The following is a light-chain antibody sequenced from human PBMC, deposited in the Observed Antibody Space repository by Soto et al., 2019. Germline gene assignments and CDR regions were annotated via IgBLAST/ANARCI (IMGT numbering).Light chain of an antibody. CDR3: CSYAGSYSVV. J-gene: IGLJ2*01. Sequence: QSALTPPRSVSGSPGQSVTISCTGTSSDVGGYNYVSWYQQHPGKAPKLMIYDVSKRPSGVRDRFAGSNSGNTASLTISGLQAEDEADYCCCSYAGSYSVVFGGWTQLTVL. V-gene: IGLV2-11*01. CDR2: DVS. CDR1: SSDVGGYNY.